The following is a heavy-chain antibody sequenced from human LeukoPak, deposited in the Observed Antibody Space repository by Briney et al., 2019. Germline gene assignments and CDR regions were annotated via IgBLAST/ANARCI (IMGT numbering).Heavy chain of an antibody. CDR1: GGSFSGYS. Sequence: SETLSLTCTVYGGSFSGYSWSWIRQPPGKGLEWIGEINHSGSTNYNPSLKSRVTISVGTSKNQFSLKLSSVTAADTAVYYCARGHCTNGVCYRYYYYYYMDVWGKGTTVTVSS. V-gene: IGHV4-34*01. J-gene: IGHJ6*03. CDR3: ARGHCTNGVCYRYYYYYYMDV. CDR2: INHSGST. D-gene: IGHD2-8*01.